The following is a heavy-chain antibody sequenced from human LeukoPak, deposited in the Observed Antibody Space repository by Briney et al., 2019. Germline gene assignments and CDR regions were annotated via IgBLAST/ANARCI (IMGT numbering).Heavy chain of an antibody. V-gene: IGHV6-1*01. D-gene: IGHD6-19*01. J-gene: IGHJ6*02. CDR3: VRQYSSGWSYYYGMDV. CDR2: TYYRSKWYN. Sequence: SQTLSLTCAISGDSVSSHSAAWHWIRQSPSRGLEWLGRTYYRSKWYNDYEVSVKSRITITPDTSKNHFSLQLNSVTPEDTSVYYCVRQYSSGWSYYYGMDVWGQGTTVTVSS. CDR1: GDSVSSHSAA.